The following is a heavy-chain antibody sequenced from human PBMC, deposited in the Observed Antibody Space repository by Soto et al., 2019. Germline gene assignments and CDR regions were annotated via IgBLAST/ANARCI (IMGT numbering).Heavy chain of an antibody. D-gene: IGHD3-22*01. CDR1: GYSFITYW. J-gene: IGHJ4*02. CDR3: ARCPFTGSYYSGFDY. Sequence: PGESLKISCKASGYSFITYWFGWVRQMPGKGLEWMGMIYPGDSDTRYSPSFQGQVTISADRSINTAYLQWSSLKASDTAMYFCARCPFTGSYYSGFDYWGQGTLVTASS. V-gene: IGHV5-51*01. CDR2: IYPGDSDT.